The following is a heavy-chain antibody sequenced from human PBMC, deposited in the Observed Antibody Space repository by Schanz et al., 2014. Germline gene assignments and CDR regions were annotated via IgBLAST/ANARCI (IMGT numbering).Heavy chain of an antibody. Sequence: VQLVESGGYLVQPGGSLRLSCSASGLTFSSYAMHWVRQASGKGLEYVSAITRSGGGTYYSDSVKGRFTISRDNSKNTLYLQMNSLRTEDTAVYYCAKQLHYDMLTVTRHWGQCTLVTVSS. J-gene: IGHJ1*01. D-gene: IGHD3-9*01. CDR1: GLTFSSYA. CDR2: ITRSGGGT. CDR3: AKQLHYDMLTVTRH. V-gene: IGHV3-64*04.